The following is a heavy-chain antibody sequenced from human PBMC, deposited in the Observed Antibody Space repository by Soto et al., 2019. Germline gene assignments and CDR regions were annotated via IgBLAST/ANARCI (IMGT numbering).Heavy chain of an antibody. V-gene: IGHV3-30*18. Sequence: GGSLRRSWSPSALTFRSYAMHWARQPPGKGLAWVAVISYHGSNKYYADDVKGRFTISRDNSKTTLYLQMNSLRAEDTAVYYCAKDRRGYSYGSLDVWGQGTTVNVS. CDR1: ALTFRSYA. CDR3: AKDRRGYSYGSLDV. D-gene: IGHD5-18*01. J-gene: IGHJ6*02. CDR2: ISYHGSNK.